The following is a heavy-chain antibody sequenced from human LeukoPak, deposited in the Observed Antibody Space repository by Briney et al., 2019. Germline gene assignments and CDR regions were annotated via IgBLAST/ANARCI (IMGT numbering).Heavy chain of an antibody. CDR3: ARGDTGTHSHFDY. Sequence: PGKSLRLSCAASGFTFSRYAVHWVRQAPGKGLEWVAVISFDGNSQYYADSVKGRFIISRDNSKNTMYLRMNSLRDEDTAVYSCARGDTGTHSHFDYWGQGILVTVSS. J-gene: IGHJ4*02. CDR2: ISFDGNSQ. V-gene: IGHV3-30-3*01. D-gene: IGHD1-26*01. CDR1: GFTFSRYA.